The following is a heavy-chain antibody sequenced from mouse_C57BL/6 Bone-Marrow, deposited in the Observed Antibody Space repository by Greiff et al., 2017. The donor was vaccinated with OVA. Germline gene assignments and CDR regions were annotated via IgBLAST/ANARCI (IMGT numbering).Heavy chain of an antibody. CDR1: GYTFTSYW. J-gene: IGHJ2*01. CDR3: ARSLYYGSSYVSY. CDR2: IDPSSGGT. V-gene: IGHV1-72*01. D-gene: IGHD1-1*01. Sequence: VQLQQPGAELVKPGASVKLSCKASGYTFTSYWMHWVKQRPGRGLEWIGRIDPSSGGTKYNEKFKSKATLTVDKPSSTAYMQLSSLTSEDSAVYYCARSLYYGSSYVSYWGQGTTLTVSS.